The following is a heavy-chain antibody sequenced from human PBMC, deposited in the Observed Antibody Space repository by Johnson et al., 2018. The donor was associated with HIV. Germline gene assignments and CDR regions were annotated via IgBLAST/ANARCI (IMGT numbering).Heavy chain of an antibody. CDR3: ATADRDAFDI. CDR1: GFTFSNYG. Sequence: QVQLVESGGGLVKPGGSLRLSCAASGFTFSNYGMHWVRPAPGKGLEWVAVVWYDGSNKYYADSVKGRFTIFRDNSENTLYLQMNSLRAEDTGVYYCATADRDAFDIWGQGTMVIVSS. V-gene: IGHV3-33*08. J-gene: IGHJ3*02. CDR2: VWYDGSNK.